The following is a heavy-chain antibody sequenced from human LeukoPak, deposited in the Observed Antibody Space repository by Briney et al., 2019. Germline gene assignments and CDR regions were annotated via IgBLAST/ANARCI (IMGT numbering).Heavy chain of an antibody. V-gene: IGHV3-21*01. Sequence: GGSLRLSCAASGFTFSSYSMNWVRQAPGKGLEWVSSISSSSSYIYYADSVKGRFTISRDNAKNSLYLQMNSLRAEDTAVYYCASSQTWGFPNDAFDIWGQGTMVTVSS. CDR2: ISSSSSYI. J-gene: IGHJ3*02. CDR3: ASSQTWGFPNDAFDI. CDR1: GFTFSSYS. D-gene: IGHD3-16*01.